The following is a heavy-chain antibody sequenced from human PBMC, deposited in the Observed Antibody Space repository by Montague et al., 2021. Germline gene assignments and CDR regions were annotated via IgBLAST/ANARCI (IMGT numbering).Heavy chain of an antibody. CDR1: SGSISSFS. D-gene: IGHD2-8*01. CDR3: ARRGRPMGLYHFDY. CDR2: RYVIGDT. Sequence: SETLSLTCIVSSGSISSFSWAWTRQAPGKALEWIGHRYVIGDTYYNPFLHSRLTCSLDTSRNQFSLRLTSVTAADTAAYYCARRGRPMGLYHFDYWGQGTLISVA. V-gene: IGHV4-59*03. J-gene: IGHJ4*02.